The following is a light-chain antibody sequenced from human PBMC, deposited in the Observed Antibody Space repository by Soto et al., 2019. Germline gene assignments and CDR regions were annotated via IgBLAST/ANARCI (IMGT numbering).Light chain of an antibody. V-gene: IGKV1-13*02. CDR1: PGISSA. CDR2: DVS. CDR3: QQFSTYPLT. J-gene: IGKJ4*01. Sequence: GDRVTITCRPTPGISSALAWYRQRRGKAPELLIYDVSTLASGVTSRFSGSGSGTNFTLTISGLQPEDFATYYCQQFSTYPLTFGGGTKVEIK.